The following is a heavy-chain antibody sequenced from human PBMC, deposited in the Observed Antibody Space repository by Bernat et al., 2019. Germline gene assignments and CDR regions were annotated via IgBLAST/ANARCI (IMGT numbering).Heavy chain of an antibody. J-gene: IGHJ4*02. D-gene: IGHD2-2*01. CDR1: GYTFTGYY. CDR2: INPKSGGT. V-gene: IGHV1-2*04. Sequence: QVQLVQSGAEVKKPGASVKVSCKAAGYTFTGYYMHWVRQAPGQGLEWMGWINPKSGGTNYAQKFQGWVTMTRDTSISTAYMELSRLGSDGTGVYCCARGRGASLDYWGPGTLVTGSS. CDR3: ARGRGASLDY.